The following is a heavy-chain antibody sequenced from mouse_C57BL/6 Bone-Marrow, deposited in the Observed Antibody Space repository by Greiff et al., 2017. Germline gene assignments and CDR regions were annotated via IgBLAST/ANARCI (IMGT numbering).Heavy chain of an antibody. CDR2: IHPNSGST. CDR3: ARGVYGSHDY. D-gene: IGHD1-1*01. V-gene: IGHV1-64*01. J-gene: IGHJ2*01. CDR1: GYTFTSYW. Sequence: QVQLQQPGAELVKPGASVKLSCKASGYTFTSYWMHWVKQRPGQGLEWIGMIHPNSGSTNYNEKFKSKATLTVDKSSSTASMQLSSLPSEDSAVYYCARGVYGSHDYGGQGTTLTVSS.